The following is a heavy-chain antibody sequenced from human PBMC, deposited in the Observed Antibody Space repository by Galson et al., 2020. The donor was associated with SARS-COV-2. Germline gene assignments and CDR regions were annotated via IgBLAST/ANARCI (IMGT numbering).Heavy chain of an antibody. V-gene: IGHV3-74*01. CDR3: ARGEGSNYDNYGMDG. Sequence: GGSLRLSCAASGFTFSSYWMHWVRQAPGKGLVWVSRINSDRSSTSYADSVKARFTISRDNAKNTLYLQMNSLRAEDTAVYYCARGEGSNYDNYGMDGWGQGTTVTVSS. CDR1: GFTFSSYW. CDR2: INSDRSST. J-gene: IGHJ6*02.